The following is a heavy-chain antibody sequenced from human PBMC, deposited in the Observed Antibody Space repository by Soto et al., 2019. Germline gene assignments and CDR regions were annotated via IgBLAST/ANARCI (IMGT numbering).Heavy chain of an antibody. CDR2: INPGNGDT. CDR3: ARDVVVVPAANPGLAY. D-gene: IGHD2-2*01. V-gene: IGHV1-18*01. Sequence: ASVKASCKASGYTFTTYTLQWLRQAPGQRLEWMGWINPGNGDTNYVQRLQGRVTMTTDTSTSTAYMELRSLRSDDTAVYYCARDVVVVPAANPGLAYWGQGTLVPVSS. J-gene: IGHJ4*02. CDR1: GYTFTTYT.